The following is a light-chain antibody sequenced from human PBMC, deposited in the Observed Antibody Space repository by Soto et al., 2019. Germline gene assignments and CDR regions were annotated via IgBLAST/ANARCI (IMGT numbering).Light chain of an antibody. V-gene: IGKV4-1*01. J-gene: IGKJ2*01. Sequence: DIVMTQSPDSLAVSLGERATIRCRSSQSVLFSSNNKNYLAWYQQRPGQPPKLLLYWASTRDSGVPDRFSGSGFETDFTLTINSLQAEDVAMYFCQQYYSGVTFGQGTRLEI. CDR3: QQYYSGVT. CDR2: WAS. CDR1: QSVLFSSNNKNY.